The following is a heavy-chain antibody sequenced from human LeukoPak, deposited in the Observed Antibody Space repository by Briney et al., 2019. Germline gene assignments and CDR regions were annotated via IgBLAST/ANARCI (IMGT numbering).Heavy chain of an antibody. J-gene: IGHJ4*02. CDR2: MNPNSGGT. CDR1: GYIFSDYY. Sequence: ASVKVSCKASGYIFSDYYLHWVRQAPGQGLEWMGWMNPNSGGTNYAQKFQGRVTMTRDTSISTAYMELSRLRSDDTAVYYCARGRIGYCSGGSCYFYWGQGTLVTVSS. V-gene: IGHV1-2*02. D-gene: IGHD2-15*01. CDR3: ARGRIGYCSGGSCYFY.